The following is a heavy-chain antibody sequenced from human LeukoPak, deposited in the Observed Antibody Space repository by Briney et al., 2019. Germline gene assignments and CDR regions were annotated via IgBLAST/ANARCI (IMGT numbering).Heavy chain of an antibody. J-gene: IGHJ4*02. CDR3: ARRGLYYYGSGSYYRSLTFDY. CDR2: INHSGST. Sequence: SETLSLTCAVYGGSFSGYYWSWIRQPPGKGLEWIGEINHSGSTNYNPSLKSRVTISVDTSKNQFSLKLSSVTAADTAVYYCARRGLYYYGSGSYYRSLTFDYWGQGTLVTVSS. V-gene: IGHV4-34*01. CDR1: GGSFSGYY. D-gene: IGHD3-10*01.